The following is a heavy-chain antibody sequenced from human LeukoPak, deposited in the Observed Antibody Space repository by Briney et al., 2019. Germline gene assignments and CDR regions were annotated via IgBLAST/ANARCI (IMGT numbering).Heavy chain of an antibody. D-gene: IGHD4-17*01. CDR2: IYYSGST. J-gene: IGHJ4*02. V-gene: IGHV4-39*07. CDR3: ASSYGYWYYFDY. Sequence: SETLSLTCTVSGGSISSSSYYWGWIRQPPGKGLEWIGSIYYSGSTYYNPSLKSRVTISVDTSKKQFSLKLSSVTAADTAVYYCASSYGYWYYFDYWGQGSLVTVSS. CDR1: GGSISSSSYY.